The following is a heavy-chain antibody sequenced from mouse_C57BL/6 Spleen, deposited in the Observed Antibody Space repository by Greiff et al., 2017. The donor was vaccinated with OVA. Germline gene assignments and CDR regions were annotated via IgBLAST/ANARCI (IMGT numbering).Heavy chain of an antibody. D-gene: IGHD3-1*01. CDR3: ARGLLRGYFDY. V-gene: IGHV1-64*01. CDR1: GYTFTSYW. Sequence: VQLQQPGAELVKPGASVKLSCKASGYTFTSYWMHWVKQRPGQGLEWIGMIHPNSGSTNYNEKFKSKATLTVDKSSSTAYMQLSSLTSEDAAVYYCARGLLRGYFDYWGQGTTLTVSS. CDR2: IHPNSGST. J-gene: IGHJ2*01.